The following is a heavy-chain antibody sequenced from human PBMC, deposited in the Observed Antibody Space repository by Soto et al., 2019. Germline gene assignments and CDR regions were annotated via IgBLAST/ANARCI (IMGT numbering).Heavy chain of an antibody. J-gene: IGHJ4*02. CDR2: IWYDGSNK. CDR3: ARGQGALAGLFDY. D-gene: IGHD6-19*01. CDR1: GFTFSSYG. V-gene: IGHV3-33*01. Sequence: GGSLRLSCAASGFTFSSYGMHWVRQAPGKGLEWVAVIWYDGSNKYYADSVKGRFTISRDNSKNTLYLQMNSLRAEDTAVYYCARGQGALAGLFDYWAKGALVSGSS.